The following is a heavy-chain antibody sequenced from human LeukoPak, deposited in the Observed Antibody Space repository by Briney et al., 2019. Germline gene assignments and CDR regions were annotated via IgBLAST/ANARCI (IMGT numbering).Heavy chain of an antibody. J-gene: IGHJ3*02. Sequence: GGSLRLSCAASGFTFSSYAMHWVRQAQGKGLEYVSAISSNGGSTYYANSVKGRFTISRDNSKNTLYLQMGSLRAEDMAVYYCARATGSSSGWYGWGAFDIWGQGTMVTVSS. D-gene: IGHD6-19*01. CDR1: GFTFSSYA. V-gene: IGHV3-64*01. CDR3: ARATGSSSGWYGWGAFDI. CDR2: ISSNGGST.